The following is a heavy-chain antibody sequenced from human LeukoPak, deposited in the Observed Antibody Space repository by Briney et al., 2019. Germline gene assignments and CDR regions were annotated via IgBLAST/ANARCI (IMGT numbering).Heavy chain of an antibody. J-gene: IGHJ6*03. D-gene: IGHD2-15*01. CDR1: GFIFNIYE. CDR2: IGSSDSTT. CDR3: ARVLRYCSGGNCYSGGLGYMDV. V-gene: IGHV3-48*03. Sequence: GGSLRLSCVGSGFIFNIYEMNWVRQAPGKGLEWLSYIGSSDSTTHYADSVKGRFTISRDNAKNSLYLQMNSLRVEDTAVYYCARVLRYCSGGNCYSGGLGYMDVWGKGTTVTISS.